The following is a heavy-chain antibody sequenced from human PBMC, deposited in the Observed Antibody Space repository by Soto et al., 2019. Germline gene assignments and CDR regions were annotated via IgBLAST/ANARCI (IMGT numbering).Heavy chain of an antibody. J-gene: IGHJ3*02. CDR2: ISAYNGNT. CDR3: ARGRRRGYCSGGSCYGSDAFDI. D-gene: IGHD2-15*01. Sequence: ASVKVSCKASGYTFTSYGISWVRQAPGQGLEWMGWISAYNGNTNYAQKLQGRVTMTTDTSTSTAYMELRSLRSDDTAVYYCARGRRRGYCSGGSCYGSDAFDIWGQGTMVTVSS. CDR1: GYTFTSYG. V-gene: IGHV1-18*01.